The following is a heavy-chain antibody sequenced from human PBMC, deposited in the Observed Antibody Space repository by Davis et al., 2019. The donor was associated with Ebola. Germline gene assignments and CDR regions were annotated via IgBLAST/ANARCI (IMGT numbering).Heavy chain of an antibody. V-gene: IGHV5-51*01. CDR3: ARSPGPAAIWGMDV. CDR1: GFNFDIYW. J-gene: IGHJ6*02. CDR2: IYPGDSDT. Sequence: GESLKISCQTSGFNFDIYWIAWVRQMPGKGLEWMGIIYPGDSDTRYSPSFQGQVTISADKSISTAYLQWSSLKASDTAMYYCARSPGPAAIWGMDVWGQGTTVTVSS. D-gene: IGHD2-2*02.